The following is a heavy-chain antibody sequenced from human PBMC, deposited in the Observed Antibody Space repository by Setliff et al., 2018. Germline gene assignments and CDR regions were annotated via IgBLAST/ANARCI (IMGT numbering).Heavy chain of an antibody. CDR2: ISSSGITI. V-gene: IGHV3-48*01. Sequence: AGGSLRLSCAASGFTFNTYSMNWVRQAPGKGLEWISYISSSGITIYYADSVKGRFTISRDNAKNSLYLQMNSLRAEDTAVYYCARGYYYGLDVWAQGTTVTVSS. CDR3: ARGYYYGLDV. J-gene: IGHJ6*02. CDR1: GFTFNTYS.